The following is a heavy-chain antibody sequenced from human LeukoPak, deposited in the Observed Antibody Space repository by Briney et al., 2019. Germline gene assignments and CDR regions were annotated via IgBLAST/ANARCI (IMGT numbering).Heavy chain of an antibody. Sequence: PGESLKISCKGSEYRFSNYWIGSVRQMPGKGLEWMGIIYPGDSDTRYSPSFQGQVTISADKSISTAYLQWSSLKASDTAMYYCARLTGYPAPFDYWGQGTLVTVSS. CDR3: ARLTGYPAPFDY. CDR1: EYRFSNYW. D-gene: IGHD3-9*01. J-gene: IGHJ4*02. V-gene: IGHV5-51*01. CDR2: IYPGDSDT.